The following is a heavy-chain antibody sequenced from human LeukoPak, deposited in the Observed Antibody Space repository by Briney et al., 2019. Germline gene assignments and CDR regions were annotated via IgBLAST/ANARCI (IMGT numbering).Heavy chain of an antibody. V-gene: IGHV1-2*02. D-gene: IGHD6-13*01. Sequence: ASVKVSCKASGYTFTDHYMHWVRQAPGQGLEWMGWINPNSGGTIYAQKFQGRVTMTRDTSISTAFMELSRLRSEDTAVYYCARGYSSSWTHDYWGQGTLVTVSS. CDR2: INPNSGGT. CDR1: GYTFTDHY. J-gene: IGHJ4*02. CDR3: ARGYSSSWTHDY.